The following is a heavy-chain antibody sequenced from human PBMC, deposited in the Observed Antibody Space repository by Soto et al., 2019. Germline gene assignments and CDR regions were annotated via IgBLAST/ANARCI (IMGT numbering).Heavy chain of an antibody. V-gene: IGHV1-69*01. D-gene: IGHD2-2*01. CDR2: IIPIFGTA. J-gene: IGHJ6*02. Sequence: QVQLVQSGAEVKKPGSSVKVSCKASGGTFSSYAISWVRQAPGQGLEWMGGIIPIFGTANYAQKFQGGVTITADESTSTAYMELSSLRSEDTAVYYCARGESVVPATIAVYYYYGMDVWGQGTTVTVSS. CDR1: GGTFSSYA. CDR3: ARGESVVPATIAVYYYYGMDV.